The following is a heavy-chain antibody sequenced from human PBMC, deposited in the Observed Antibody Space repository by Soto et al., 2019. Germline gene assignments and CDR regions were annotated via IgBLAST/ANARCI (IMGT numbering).Heavy chain of an antibody. CDR3: AKASHYDFWSGYYTVWYYGMDV. CDR1: GFTFSSYG. Sequence: GGSLRLSCAASGFTFSSYGMHWVRQAQGKGLEWVAVISYDGSNKYYADSVKGRFTIARDNSKNTLYLQMNILGAEDTAVYYCAKASHYDFWSGYYTVWYYGMDVWGQGTTVTVSS. D-gene: IGHD3-3*01. CDR2: ISYDGSNK. J-gene: IGHJ6*02. V-gene: IGHV3-30*18.